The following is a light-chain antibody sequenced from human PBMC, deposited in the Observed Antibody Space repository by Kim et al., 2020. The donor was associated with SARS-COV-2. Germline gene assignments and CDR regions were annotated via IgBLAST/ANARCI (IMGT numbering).Light chain of an antibody. Sequence: ASVGDGVTLTCRASQGIRNDLGWYQQKPGQAPKLLIYAASSLHSGVPSRFSGSGSGTDFTLTISSLQPEDFATYYCLQDYNYPRTFGQGTKVDIK. CDR3: LQDYNYPRT. CDR2: AAS. CDR1: QGIRND. V-gene: IGKV1-6*01. J-gene: IGKJ1*01.